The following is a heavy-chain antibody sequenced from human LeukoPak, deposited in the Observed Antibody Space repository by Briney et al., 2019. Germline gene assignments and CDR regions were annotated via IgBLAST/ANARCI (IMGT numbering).Heavy chain of an antibody. V-gene: IGHV3-23*01. CDR1: GFTFSNFG. CDR3: AKGDYYDFDY. CDR2: ITSGVGIT. Sequence: PGGSLRLSCAASGFTFSNFGMNWVRQAPGKGLEWVSIITSGVGITYYADSVKGRFIISRDNSKNTLYLQMNSLRAEDTAVYYCAKGDYYDFDYWGQGTLVTVSS. J-gene: IGHJ4*02. D-gene: IGHD3-10*01.